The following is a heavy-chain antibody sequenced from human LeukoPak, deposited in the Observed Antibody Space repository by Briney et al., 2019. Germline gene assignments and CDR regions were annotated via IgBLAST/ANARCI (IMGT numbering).Heavy chain of an antibody. Sequence: ASVKVSCKASGYTFTGYYMHWVRQAPGQGLEWMGWINPNSGGTNYAQKFQGWVTMTRDTSISTAYMELSRLRSDDTAVYYCAREGYCTNGVCYSGLGYWGQGTLVTVSS. D-gene: IGHD2-8*01. CDR1: GYTFTGYY. CDR3: AREGYCTNGVCYSGLGY. V-gene: IGHV1-2*04. J-gene: IGHJ4*02. CDR2: INPNSGGT.